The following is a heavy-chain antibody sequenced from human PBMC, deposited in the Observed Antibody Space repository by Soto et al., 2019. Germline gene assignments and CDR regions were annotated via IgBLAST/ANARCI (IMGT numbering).Heavy chain of an antibody. CDR3: ATRMYSTSWYYFDS. CDR1: GFTFTNYA. D-gene: IGHD6-13*01. J-gene: IGHJ4*02. Sequence: EVQLLESGGGFVQPGGSLRLSCAASGFTFTNYALSWVRQAPGKGLEWVSTIGGGSGSTSYADSVKGRFSISRENSKNTLYLQMSSLRAEDTALYYCATRMYSTSWYYFDSWGQGTLVTVSS. CDR2: IGGGSGST. V-gene: IGHV3-23*01.